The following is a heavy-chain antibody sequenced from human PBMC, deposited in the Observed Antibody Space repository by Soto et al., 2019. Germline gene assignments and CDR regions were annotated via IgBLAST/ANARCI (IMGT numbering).Heavy chain of an antibody. J-gene: IGHJ6*02. CDR2: IIPVFGTA. CDR3: ARHSNFNYFYGLDV. V-gene: IGHV1-69*12. CDR1: GGTFNSYA. D-gene: IGHD4-4*01. Sequence: QVQVVQSGAEVKKPGSSVKVSCKASGGTFNSYAISWVRQAPGQGLEWVGGIIPVFGTANYAQKFQGRVTITADEPTSTAYMALRSLRSADTAVYYCARHSNFNYFYGLDVWGQGTTITVSS.